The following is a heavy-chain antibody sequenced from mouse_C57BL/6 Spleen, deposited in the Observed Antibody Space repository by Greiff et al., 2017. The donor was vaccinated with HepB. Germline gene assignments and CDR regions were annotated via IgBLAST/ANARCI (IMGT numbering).Heavy chain of an antibody. CDR3: ASRRYDGDWYFDV. CDR1: GYTFTSYW. Sequence: VQLQQSGAELVKPGASVKLSCKASGYTFTSYWMHWVKQRPGQGLEWIGMIHPNSGSTNYNEKFKSKATLTVDKSSSTAYMQLSSLTSEDSAVYYCASRRYDGDWYFDVWGTGTTVTVSS. V-gene: IGHV1-64*01. CDR2: IHPNSGST. D-gene: IGHD2-3*01. J-gene: IGHJ1*03.